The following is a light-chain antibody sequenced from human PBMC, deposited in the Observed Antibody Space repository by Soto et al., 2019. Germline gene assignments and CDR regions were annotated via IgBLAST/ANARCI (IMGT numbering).Light chain of an antibody. CDR1: SSDVGAYNY. V-gene: IGLV2-11*01. Sequence: QSALIQPRSLYGSPGQSVTISCTGTSSDVGAYNYVSWYQQHPDKTPKLLIYDVTEQPSGVPDRFSGSTSGNTASLSSSGLQAEDEGDYFCCSFAGSYYVFGTGTKLTVL. CDR2: DVT. J-gene: IGLJ1*01. CDR3: CSFAGSYYV.